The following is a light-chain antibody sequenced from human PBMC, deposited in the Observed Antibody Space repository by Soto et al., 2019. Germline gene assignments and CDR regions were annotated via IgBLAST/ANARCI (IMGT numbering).Light chain of an antibody. J-gene: IGLJ2*01. Sequence: SYELTQPPSVSVAPGQTASISCGGNNIGIKDVYWYQQQPGQAPVLVIYDNRDRPSGIPERFSGSNSGNTATLTISRVEAGDEADYYCQVWDTSSDHHVFGGGTKLTVL. CDR2: DNR. CDR1: NIGIKD. CDR3: QVWDTSSDHHV. V-gene: IGLV3-21*01.